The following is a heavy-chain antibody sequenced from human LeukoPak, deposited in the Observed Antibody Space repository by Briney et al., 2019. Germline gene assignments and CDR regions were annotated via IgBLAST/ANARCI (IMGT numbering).Heavy chain of an antibody. CDR3: ARVSQIVVVVAATPFFDY. Sequence: SETLSLTCAVYGGSFSGYYWSWIRQPPGKGLEWIGEINHSGSTNYNPSLTTRVTISVDTSKNQFSLKLSSVTAADTAVYYCARVSQIVVVVAATPFFDYWGQGTLVTVSA. D-gene: IGHD2-15*01. V-gene: IGHV4-34*01. J-gene: IGHJ4*02. CDR2: INHSGST. CDR1: GGSFSGYY.